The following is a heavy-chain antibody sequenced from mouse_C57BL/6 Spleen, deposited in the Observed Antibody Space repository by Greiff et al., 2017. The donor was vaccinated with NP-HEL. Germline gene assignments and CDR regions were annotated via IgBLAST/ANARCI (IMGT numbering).Heavy chain of an antibody. J-gene: IGHJ3*01. CDR1: GYTLTSYW. CDR2: INPSSGYT. V-gene: IGHV1-7*01. D-gene: IGHD2-2*01. Sequence: QVQLQQSGAELAKPGASVKLSCKASGYTLTSYWMHWVKQRPGQGLEWIGYINPSSGYTKYNQKFKDKATLTADKSSSTAYMQLSSLTYEDSAVYYCAREAGIYGYVGAGFCWGQGTLVTVSA. CDR3: AREAGIYGYVGAGFC.